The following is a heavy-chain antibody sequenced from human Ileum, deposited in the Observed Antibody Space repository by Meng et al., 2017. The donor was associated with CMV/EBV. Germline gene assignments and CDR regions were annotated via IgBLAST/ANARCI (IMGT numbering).Heavy chain of an antibody. CDR3: AKDAMGTRWWLGDFDS. CDR2: ISGSGGST. V-gene: IGHV3-23*01. J-gene: IGHJ4*02. CDR1: GFTFNNYA. Sequence: SGFTFNNYAMSWVRQAPGQGLEWVSVISGSGGSTYYADSVKGRFTISRDNSKNTLYLQMNSLRAEDTAVYYCAKDAMGTRWWLGDFDSWGQGTPVTVSS. D-gene: IGHD2-15*01.